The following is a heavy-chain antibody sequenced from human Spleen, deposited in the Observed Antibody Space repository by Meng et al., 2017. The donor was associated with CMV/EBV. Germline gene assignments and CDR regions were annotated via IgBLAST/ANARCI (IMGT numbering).Heavy chain of an antibody. CDR1: GFRFSSYW. J-gene: IGHJ4*02. D-gene: IGHD3-3*01. V-gene: IGHV3-21*01. Sequence: GSLRLSCAASGFRFSSYWMHWVRQAPGKGLVWVSSISSDSSYIKYADSVKGRFTISRDNAKNSLYLQMNSLRAEDTAVYYCARVGRPYYDFWSGYYAYFDYWGQGTLVTVSS. CDR3: ARVGRPYYDFWSGYYAYFDY. CDR2: ISSDSSYI.